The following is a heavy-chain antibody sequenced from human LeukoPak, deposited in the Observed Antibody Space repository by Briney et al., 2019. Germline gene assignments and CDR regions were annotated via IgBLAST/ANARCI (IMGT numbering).Heavy chain of an antibody. Sequence: SETLSLTCTVSGGSISSYYWSWIRQPPGKGLEWIGYIYYSGSTNYNPSLKSRVTISVDTSKNQFSLKLSSVTAADTAVYYCAREGHDSSGYYDFDYWGQGTLVTVSS. D-gene: IGHD3-22*01. CDR1: GGSISSYY. CDR3: AREGHDSSGYYDFDY. V-gene: IGHV4-59*01. CDR2: IYYSGST. J-gene: IGHJ4*02.